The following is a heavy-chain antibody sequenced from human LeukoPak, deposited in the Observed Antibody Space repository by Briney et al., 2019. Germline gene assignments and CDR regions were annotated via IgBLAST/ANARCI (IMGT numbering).Heavy chain of an antibody. CDR2: INPNSGGT. V-gene: IGHV1-2*02. CDR1: GYTFTGYY. CDR3: ARGDWYSGSYPHFGY. J-gene: IGHJ4*02. D-gene: IGHD1-26*01. Sequence: GASVKVSCKASGYTFTGYYMHWVRQAPGQGLEWMGWINPNSGGTNYAQNFQGRVTMTRDTSISTACMELSRLRSDDTAVYYCARGDWYSGSYPHFGYWGQGTLVTVSS.